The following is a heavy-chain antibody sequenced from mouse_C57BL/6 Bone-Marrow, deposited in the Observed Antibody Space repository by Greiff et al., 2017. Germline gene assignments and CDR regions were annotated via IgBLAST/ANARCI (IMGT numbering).Heavy chain of an antibody. Sequence: VKLQESGPELVKPGASVKISCKASGYAFSSSWMNWVKQRPGKGLEWIGRIYPGDGDTNYNGKFKGKATLTADKSSSTAYMQLSSLTSEDSAVYFCARSTRAWFAYWGQGTLVTVSA. CDR1: GYAFSSSW. CDR2: IYPGDGDT. J-gene: IGHJ3*01. V-gene: IGHV1-82*01. CDR3: ARSTRAWFAY.